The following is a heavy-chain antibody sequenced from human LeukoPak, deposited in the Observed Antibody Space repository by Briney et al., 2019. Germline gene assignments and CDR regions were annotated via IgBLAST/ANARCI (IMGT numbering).Heavy chain of an antibody. CDR3: ARQTTQNDY. J-gene: IGHJ4*02. CDR1: GGSISSSSYY. CDR2: IYYSGST. Sequence: SETLSLTCTVSGGSISSSSYYWGWIRQPPGKGLEWIGSIYYSGSTYYNPSLKSRVTISVDTSKNQFSLKLSSVTAADTAVYYCARQTTQNDYWGQGTLVTVSS. V-gene: IGHV4-39*01. D-gene: IGHD1-1*01.